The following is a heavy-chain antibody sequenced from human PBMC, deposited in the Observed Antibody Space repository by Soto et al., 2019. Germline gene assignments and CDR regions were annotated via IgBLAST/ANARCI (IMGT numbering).Heavy chain of an antibody. CDR1: CGSVSSGSYY. CDR2: IYYSGST. J-gene: IGHJ5*02. CDR3: ARTYYHDSSGTENWFDP. V-gene: IGHV4-61*01. D-gene: IGHD3-22*01. Sequence: SETLSLTCTFSCGSVSSGSYYWSCIRQPPGKGLEWIGYIYYSGSTNYNPSLKSRVTISVDTSKNQFSLKLSSVTAADTAVYYCARTYYHDSSGTENWFDPWGQGTLVTVSS.